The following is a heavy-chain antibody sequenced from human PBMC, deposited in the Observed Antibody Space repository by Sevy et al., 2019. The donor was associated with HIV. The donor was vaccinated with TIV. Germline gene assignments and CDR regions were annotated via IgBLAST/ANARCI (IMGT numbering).Heavy chain of an antibody. CDR2: INPNSGGT. J-gene: IGHJ5*02. D-gene: IGHD2-2*02. CDR3: ARAPDIVVVPAAIGGNWFDP. Sequence: ASVKVSCKASGYTFTGYYMHWVRQAPGQGLEWMGWINPNSGGTNYAQKFQGRVTMTRDTSISTAYMELSRLRSDDTAGYYCARAPDIVVVPAAIGGNWFDPWGQGTLVTVS. CDR1: GYTFTGYY. V-gene: IGHV1-2*02.